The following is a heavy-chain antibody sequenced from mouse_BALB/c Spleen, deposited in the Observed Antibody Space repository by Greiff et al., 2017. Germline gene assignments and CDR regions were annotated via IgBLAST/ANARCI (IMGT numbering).Heavy chain of an antibody. CDR3: ARSGAYYGDSGWFAY. CDR1: GYTFTDYA. D-gene: IGHD2-13*01. CDR2: ISTYSGNT. Sequence: QVQLQQSGPELVRPGVSVKISCKGSGYTFTDYAMHWVKQSHAKSLEWIGVISTYSGNTNYNQKFKGKATMTVDKSSSTAYMQLSSLTSENSAVYFCARSGAYYGDSGWFAYWGQGTLVTVSA. V-gene: IGHV1-67*01. J-gene: IGHJ3*01.